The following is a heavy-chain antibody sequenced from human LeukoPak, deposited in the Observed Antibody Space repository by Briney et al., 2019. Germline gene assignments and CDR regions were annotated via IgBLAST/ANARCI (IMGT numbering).Heavy chain of an antibody. Sequence: PGGSLRLSCAASGFTFSSYAMTWVRQAPGKGLEWVSGITGSGDSTYYADSVKGRFTISRDNSKNTLYLQMNSLRAEDTAVYYFATRGCGSTTCYGVSYYYGMDVWGQGTTVTVSS. CDR2: ITGSGDST. CDR1: GFTFSSYA. CDR3: ATRGCGSTTCYGVSYYYGMDV. V-gene: IGHV3-23*01. D-gene: IGHD2-2*01. J-gene: IGHJ6*02.